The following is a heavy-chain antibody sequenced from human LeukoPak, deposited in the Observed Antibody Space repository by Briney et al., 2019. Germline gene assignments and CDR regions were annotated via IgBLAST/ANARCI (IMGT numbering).Heavy chain of an antibody. J-gene: IGHJ5*02. CDR1: GGTFSSYA. Sequence: GASVKVSCKASGGTFSSYAISWVRHAPGQGLEWMGGIIPIFGTANYAQKFQGRVTITADESTSTAYMELSSLRSEDTAVYYCAREDYGDYEAQPWGQGTLVTVSS. CDR3: AREDYGDYEAQP. D-gene: IGHD4-17*01. CDR2: IIPIFGTA. V-gene: IGHV1-69*13.